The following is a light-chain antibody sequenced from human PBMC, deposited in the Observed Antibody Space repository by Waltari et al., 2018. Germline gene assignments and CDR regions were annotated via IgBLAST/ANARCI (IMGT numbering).Light chain of an antibody. J-gene: IGKJ1*01. CDR1: QSLLHSNGYNY. CDR3: MQSLQTLWT. Sequence: DIVVTQSPPSLPAPPLEPAPIPDRSSQSLLHSNGYNYLDWYLQKPGQSPQLLIYLGSNRASGVPDRFSGSGSGTDFTLKISRVEAEDVGVYYCMQSLQTLWTFGQGTKVEIK. V-gene: IGKV2-28*01. CDR2: LGS.